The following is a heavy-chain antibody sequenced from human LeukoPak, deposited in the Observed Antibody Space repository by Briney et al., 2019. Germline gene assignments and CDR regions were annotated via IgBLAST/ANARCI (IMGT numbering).Heavy chain of an antibody. Sequence: GGSLRLSCAASGFTFSDYYMTWIRQTPGKGLEWISYITSRGTFIYYADSVRGRLTISRDNAKNSLYLQMNSLRAEDTAVYYCARDVAIFGVVTDFDYWGQGTLVTVSS. D-gene: IGHD3-3*01. J-gene: IGHJ4*02. CDR2: ITSRGTFI. V-gene: IGHV3-11*04. CDR1: GFTFSDYY. CDR3: ARDVAIFGVVTDFDY.